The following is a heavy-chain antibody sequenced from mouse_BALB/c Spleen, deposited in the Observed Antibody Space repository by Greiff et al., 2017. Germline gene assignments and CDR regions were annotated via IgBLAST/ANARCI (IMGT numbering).Heavy chain of an antibody. CDR2: ISYSGST. V-gene: IGHV3-2*02. CDR1: GYSITSDYA. D-gene: IGHD2-4*01. CDR3: ARRGGYDYEGGYAMDY. J-gene: IGHJ4*01. Sequence: VQLKESGPGLVKPSQSLSLTCTVTGYSITSDYAWNWIRQFPGNKLEWMGYISYSGSTSYNPSLKSRISITRDTSKNQFFLQLNSVTTEDTATYYCARRGGYDYEGGYAMDYWGQGTSVTVSS.